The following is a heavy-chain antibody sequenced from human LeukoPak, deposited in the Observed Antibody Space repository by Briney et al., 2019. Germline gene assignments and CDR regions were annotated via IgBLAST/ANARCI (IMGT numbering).Heavy chain of an antibody. CDR2: IRYDGSNK. CDR3: AKDLSAVGAADY. D-gene: IGHD1-26*01. Sequence: GGSLRLSCAASGFTFSTYGMHWVRQAPGKGLEWVAFIRYDGSNKYYADSVKGRFTISRDNSKNTLYLQMNSLRAEDTAVYYCAKDLSAVGAADYWGQGTLVTVSS. J-gene: IGHJ4*02. V-gene: IGHV3-30*02. CDR1: GFTFSTYG.